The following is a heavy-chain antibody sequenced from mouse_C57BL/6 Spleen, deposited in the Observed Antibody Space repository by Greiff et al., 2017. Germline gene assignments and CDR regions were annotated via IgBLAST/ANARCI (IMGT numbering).Heavy chain of an antibody. CDR1: GYTFTSYW. Sequence: VQLQQPGAELVLPGASVKLSCKASGYTFTSYWMHWVTQRPGQGLEWLGEIDPSDSYTNYNQKFKGTSTLTVDKASSTAYMQLSSLTSEDSAVYYCARRGTAQATFVDYWGQGTTLTVSS. J-gene: IGHJ2*01. CDR2: IDPSDSYT. V-gene: IGHV1-69*01. CDR3: ARRGTAQATFVDY. D-gene: IGHD3-2*02.